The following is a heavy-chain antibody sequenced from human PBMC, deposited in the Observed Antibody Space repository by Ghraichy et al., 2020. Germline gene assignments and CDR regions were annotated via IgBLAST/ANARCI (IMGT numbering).Heavy chain of an antibody. CDR2: INHSGST. Sequence: SETLSLTCAVYGGSFSGYYWSWIRQPPGKGLEWIGEINHSGSTNYNPSLKSRVTISVDTSKNQFSLKLSSVTAADTAVYYCARVYDFWSGPPSRYYGMDVWGQGTTVTVSS. J-gene: IGHJ6*02. CDR1: GGSFSGYY. D-gene: IGHD3-3*01. CDR3: ARVYDFWSGPPSRYYGMDV. V-gene: IGHV4-34*01.